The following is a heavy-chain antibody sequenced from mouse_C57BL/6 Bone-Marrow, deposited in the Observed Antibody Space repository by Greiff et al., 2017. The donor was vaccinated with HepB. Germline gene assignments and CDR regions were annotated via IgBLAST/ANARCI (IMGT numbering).Heavy chain of an antibody. CDR1: GFTFTDYY. CDR3: ARGGYYDYDEAWFAY. V-gene: IGHV7-3*01. J-gene: IGHJ3*01. CDR2: IRNKANGYTT. Sequence: EVHLVESGGGLVQPGGSLSLSCAASGFTFTDYYMSWVRQPPGKALEWLGFIRNKANGYTTEYSAPVKGRFTISRDNSQSILYLQMNALRAEDSATYYCARGGYYDYDEAWFAYWGQGTLVTVSA. D-gene: IGHD2-4*01.